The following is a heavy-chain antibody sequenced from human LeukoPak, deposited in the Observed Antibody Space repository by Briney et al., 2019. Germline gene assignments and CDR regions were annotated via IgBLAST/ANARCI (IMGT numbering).Heavy chain of an antibody. Sequence: ASVKVSCKASGYSFTTYDIHWVRQAPGRGPEWMGWVNPNSGDTGSPQNFQGRGTITRNSSINTAYMALSSLTSEDTAVYYCAKSHDYSNYIFEFWGQGTLVTASS. J-gene: IGHJ4*02. CDR2: VNPNSGDT. D-gene: IGHD4-11*01. CDR1: GYSFTTYD. CDR3: AKSHDYSNYIFEF. V-gene: IGHV1-8*03.